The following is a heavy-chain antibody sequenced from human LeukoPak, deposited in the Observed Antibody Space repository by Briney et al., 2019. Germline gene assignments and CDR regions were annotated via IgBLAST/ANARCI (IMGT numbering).Heavy chain of an antibody. J-gene: IGHJ6*03. D-gene: IGHD2-8*01. CDR2: IYRSGGT. CDR1: GGSISSSTNW. CDR3: VANGYYCMDV. Sequence: PSGTLSLTCAVSGGSISSSTNWWSWVRQPPGTGLEWIGEIYRSGGTNYNPSLKSRITISVDKSQNQFSLKVNSLNAADTAVYYCVANGYYCMDVWSKGTTVTVSS. V-gene: IGHV4-4*02.